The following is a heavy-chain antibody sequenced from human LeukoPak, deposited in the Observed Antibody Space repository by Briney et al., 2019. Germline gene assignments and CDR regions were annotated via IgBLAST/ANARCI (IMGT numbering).Heavy chain of an antibody. Sequence: GGPLSLSCAASGFPLSSYSINWVRQAPGKGLEWVSSISSSSSYIYYADSVRGRFTICRDIAKNSLYLQMNSLGEEDTAVYYCARDLRVAAGSFDYWGQGTLVTVSS. CDR2: ISSSSSYI. D-gene: IGHD3-10*01. CDR3: ARDLRVAAGSFDY. J-gene: IGHJ4*02. CDR1: GFPLSSYS. V-gene: IGHV3-21*01.